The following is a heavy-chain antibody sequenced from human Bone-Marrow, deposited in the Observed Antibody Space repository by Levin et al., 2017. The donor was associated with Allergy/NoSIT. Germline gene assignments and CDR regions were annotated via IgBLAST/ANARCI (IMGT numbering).Heavy chain of an antibody. CDR3: ARDGPSRSFQR. CDR2: IDRDGNT. Sequence: GESLKISCAASGFTVSSNYMSWVRQAPGKGLECVLIIDRDGNTYYGDSVKGRFSISRDNFRNTLYLQMNSLRSEDTAVYYCARDGPSRSFQRWGQGTLVTVSS. CDR1: GFTVSSNY. V-gene: IGHV3-66*02. J-gene: IGHJ1*01. D-gene: IGHD4-17*01.